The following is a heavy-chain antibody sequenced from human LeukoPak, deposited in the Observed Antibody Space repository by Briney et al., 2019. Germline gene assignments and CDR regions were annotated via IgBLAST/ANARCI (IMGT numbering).Heavy chain of an antibody. J-gene: IGHJ4*02. CDR2: ISIHGGDT. CDR3: ARVLRDASGYYDY. Sequence: PGGSLRLSCAASGFTFGSYAMHWVRQAPGKGLEYVSAISIHGGDTYYANSVKGRFTISRDNSKNTLYLQMGSLRAEDMAVYYCARVLRDASGYYDYWGQGTLVTVSS. CDR1: GFTFGSYA. D-gene: IGHD3-22*01. V-gene: IGHV3-64*01.